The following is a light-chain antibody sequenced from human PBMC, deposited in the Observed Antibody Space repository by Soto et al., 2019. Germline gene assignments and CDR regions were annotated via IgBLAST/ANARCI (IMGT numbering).Light chain of an antibody. Sequence: EIVLTQSPGTLSLSPGERATLSCRASQSFSGTYLAWYQQKPGQAPRLLIYGASRRATGIPDRFSGSGSGTDFTLTISRLEPEDFAVYYCQQYGNSLTFGGGTKVEIK. J-gene: IGKJ4*01. CDR3: QQYGNSLT. V-gene: IGKV3-20*01. CDR2: GAS. CDR1: QSFSGTY.